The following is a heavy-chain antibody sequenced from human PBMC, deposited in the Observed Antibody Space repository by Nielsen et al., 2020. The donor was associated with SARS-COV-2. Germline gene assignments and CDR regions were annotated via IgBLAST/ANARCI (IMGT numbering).Heavy chain of an antibody. J-gene: IGHJ4*02. CDR3: ARDPPGYSYGYEGDFGFDY. D-gene: IGHD5-18*01. CDR2: IYYSGST. V-gene: IGHV4-39*07. CDR1: GGSISSSSYY. Sequence: GSLRLSCTVSGGSISSSSYYWGWIRQPPGKGLEWIGSIYYSGSTYYNPSLKSRVTISVDTSKNQFSLKLSSVTAADTAVYYCARDPPGYSYGYEGDFGFDYWGQGTLVTVSS.